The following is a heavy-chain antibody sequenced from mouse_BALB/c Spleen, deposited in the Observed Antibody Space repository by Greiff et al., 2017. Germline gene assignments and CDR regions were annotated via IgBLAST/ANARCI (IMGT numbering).Heavy chain of an antibody. Sequence: VQLQESGAELVKPGASVKLSCKASGYTFTSYYMYWVKQRPGQGLEWIGEINPSNGGTNFNEKFKSKATLTVDKSSSTAYMQLSSLTSEDSAVYYCTREGGNYWGQGTTLTVSS. CDR1: GYTFTSYY. CDR3: TREGGNY. V-gene: IGHV1S81*02. J-gene: IGHJ2*01. CDR2: INPSNGGT.